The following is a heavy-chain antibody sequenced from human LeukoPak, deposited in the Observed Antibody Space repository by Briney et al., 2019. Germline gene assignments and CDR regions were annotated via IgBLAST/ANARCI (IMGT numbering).Heavy chain of an antibody. CDR3: ASIRPYYYDSSGSLDAFDI. CDR1: GSPFTSYY. Sequence: ASVKVSCNASGSPFTSYYMHWVRQAPGQGREWMGWINPNSGGTNYAQKFQGRVTMTTDTSISTAYMELSRLRSDDTAVYYCASIRPYYYDSSGSLDAFDIWGQGTMVTVPS. D-gene: IGHD3-22*01. CDR2: INPNSGGT. V-gene: IGHV1-2*02. J-gene: IGHJ3*02.